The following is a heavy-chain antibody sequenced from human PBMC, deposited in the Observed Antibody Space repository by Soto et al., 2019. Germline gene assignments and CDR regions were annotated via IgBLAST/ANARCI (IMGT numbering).Heavy chain of an antibody. V-gene: IGHV4-59*01. Sequence: QVQLQESGPGLVRPSETLSLTCTVSGGSISRYYWSWIRQPPGKGLDWIGYIYNSGSTNYNPSLKSRGTISVDTSKNQFSLTLSSVTAAGTAVYYCAYGDSRGPFDSWGQGTLVTVSS. J-gene: IGHJ4*02. CDR2: IYNSGST. CDR3: AYGDSRGPFDS. D-gene: IGHD4-17*01. CDR1: GGSISRYY.